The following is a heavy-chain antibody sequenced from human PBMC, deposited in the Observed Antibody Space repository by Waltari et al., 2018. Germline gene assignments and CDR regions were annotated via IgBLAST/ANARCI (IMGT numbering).Heavy chain of an antibody. V-gene: IGHV4-39*07. CDR3: ALIVLVVYAPFDY. D-gene: IGHD2-8*02. CDR1: GGSISRSRYY. CDR2: IYYSGST. J-gene: IGHJ4*02. Sequence: QLQLQESGPGLVQPSETLSLTCTVPGGSISRSRYYLGWIRQPPGKGLEWIGSIYYSGSTYYNPSLKSRVTISVDTSKNQFSLKLSSVTAADTAVYYCALIVLVVYAPFDYWGQGTLVTVSS.